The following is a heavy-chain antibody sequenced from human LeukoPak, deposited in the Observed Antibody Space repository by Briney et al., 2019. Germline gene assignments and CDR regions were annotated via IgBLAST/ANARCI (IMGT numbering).Heavy chain of an antibody. CDR3: ARGSVRGWYGDFDY. Sequence: PSETLSLTCTVSGXSMSSYYWSWIRQPPGKGPEWIGYIYYSGSTNYNPSRKSRVTISVDTSKNQLSLKLSSVAAADTAVYYCARGSVRGWYGDFDYWGQGTLVTVSS. CDR1: GXSMSSYY. D-gene: IGHD6-19*01. CDR2: IYYSGST. J-gene: IGHJ4*02. V-gene: IGHV4-59*01.